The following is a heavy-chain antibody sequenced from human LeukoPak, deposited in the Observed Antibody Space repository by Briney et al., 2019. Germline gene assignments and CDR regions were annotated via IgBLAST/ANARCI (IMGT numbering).Heavy chain of an antibody. D-gene: IGHD5-12*01. CDR3: ARHSRSGYSGYENAFDI. Sequence: GSLRLSCAASGFTVSSTYMSWIRQPPGKGLEGIGSIYYSGNTYYNPSLKSRVTISVDTSKNQFSLKLSSVTAADTAVYYCARHSRSGYSGYENAFDIWGQGTMVTVSS. CDR2: IYYSGNT. J-gene: IGHJ3*02. CDR1: GFTVSSTY. V-gene: IGHV4-39*01.